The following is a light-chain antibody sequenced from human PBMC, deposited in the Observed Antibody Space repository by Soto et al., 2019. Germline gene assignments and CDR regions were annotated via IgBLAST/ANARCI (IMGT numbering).Light chain of an antibody. Sequence: DIQMTQSPSSPSASVRDRVTITCRASQSNTNYLDWYQQKPGQAPKLLMYAISTLQSGVPSRFGGSGSGTEFTLTISSLQPDDFATYYCQQSYSTPYTFGQGTKVDIK. CDR3: QQSYSTPYT. CDR2: AIS. V-gene: IGKV1-39*01. CDR1: QSNTNY. J-gene: IGKJ2*01.